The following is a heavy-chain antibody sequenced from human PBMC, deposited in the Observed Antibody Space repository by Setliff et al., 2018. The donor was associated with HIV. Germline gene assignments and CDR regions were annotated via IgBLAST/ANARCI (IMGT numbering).Heavy chain of an antibody. J-gene: IGHJ3*02. CDR1: GGSFTSRSYY. CDR2: IFYSGIT. Sequence: PSETLSLTCTVFGGSFTSRSYYWGWIRQPPGKGLEWIGSIFYSGITYYNPSLKSRVTISVDTSKNQFSLNLTSVTAADTAVYYCARSKTFYDFWGGYYTHGAFKIWGPGTMVTVSS. D-gene: IGHD3-3*01. V-gene: IGHV4-39*01. CDR3: ARSKTFYDFWGGYYTHGAFKI.